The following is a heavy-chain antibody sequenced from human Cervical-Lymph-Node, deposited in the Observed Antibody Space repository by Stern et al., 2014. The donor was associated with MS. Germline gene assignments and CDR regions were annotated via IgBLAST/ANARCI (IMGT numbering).Heavy chain of an antibody. CDR3: ARTVCSGGSCYTVPFDY. V-gene: IGHV5-51*01. J-gene: IGHJ4*02. CDR1: GYSFVSYW. Sequence: EVQLVESGAEVKKPGESLKISCKGSGYSFVSYWIGWVRQMPGKGLEWMGILLPADSETRSSPSFQGQVTISADKSISTAYLQWSSLKASDTAMYYCARTVCSGGSCYTVPFDYWGQGTLVTVSS. CDR2: LLPADSET. D-gene: IGHD2-15*01.